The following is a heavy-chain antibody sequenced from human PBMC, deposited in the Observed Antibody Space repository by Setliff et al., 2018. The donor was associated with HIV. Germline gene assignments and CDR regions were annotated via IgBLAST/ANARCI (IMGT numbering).Heavy chain of an antibody. CDR3: AREYRNRNYYYYYMDV. J-gene: IGHJ6*03. V-gene: IGHV4-38-2*02. Sequence: PSETLSLTCTVSGGFYISRGYYWGWIRQPPGKGLEWIGNIKHSGRNYYNPSLNSRVTVSLDTSKNQFSLNLNSVTAADTAVYYCAREYRNRNYYYYYMDVWGKGTTVTVSS. CDR1: GGFYISRGYY. CDR2: IKHSGRN. D-gene: IGHD1-1*01.